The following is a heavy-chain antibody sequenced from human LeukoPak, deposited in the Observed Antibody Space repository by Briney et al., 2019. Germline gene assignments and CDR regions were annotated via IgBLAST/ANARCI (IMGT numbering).Heavy chain of an antibody. D-gene: IGHD6-13*01. V-gene: IGHV3-66*01. J-gene: IGHJ4*02. CDR2: IYSDGNT. CDR1: GFTVSSKY. CDR3: ASSSWDD. Sequence: PGGSLRLSCAASGFTVSSKYMSWVSRPPGTGLEWVSVIYSDGNTYYADSVKGRLTISRDNSKNTVYLQMNSLRAEDTAVYYCASSSWDDWGQGTLVTVSS.